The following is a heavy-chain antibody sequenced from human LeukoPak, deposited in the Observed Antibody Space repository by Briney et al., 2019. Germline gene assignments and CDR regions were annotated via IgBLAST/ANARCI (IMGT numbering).Heavy chain of an antibody. CDR1: GFTFSSYW. Sequence: GGSLRLSCAASGFTFSSYWMSWVRQALGKGLEWVANIKQDGSEKYYVDSVKGRFTISRDNAKNSLYLQVNSLRAEDTAVYYCAKGGKWDVTPFDYWGQGTLVTVSS. D-gene: IGHD1-26*01. J-gene: IGHJ4*02. CDR2: IKQDGSEK. CDR3: AKGGKWDVTPFDY. V-gene: IGHV3-7*03.